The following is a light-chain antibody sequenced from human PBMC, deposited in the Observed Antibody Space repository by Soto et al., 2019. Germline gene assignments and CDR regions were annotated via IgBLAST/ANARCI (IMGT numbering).Light chain of an antibody. CDR2: AAS. V-gene: IGKV1-27*01. Sequence: DILLTQSPSSLSSSIGDRVTISCRASQGISNYLAWYQQKPGKVPKLLIYAASTWQSGVPSRFSGTGSGTDFTLTISSLQPEDVATYYCQKYDSGPRTFGQGTKVEIK. CDR3: QKYDSGPRT. CDR1: QGISNY. J-gene: IGKJ1*01.